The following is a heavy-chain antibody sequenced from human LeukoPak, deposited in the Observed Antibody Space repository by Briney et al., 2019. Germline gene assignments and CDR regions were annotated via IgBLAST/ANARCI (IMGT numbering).Heavy chain of an antibody. V-gene: IGHV4-34*01. CDR1: GGSFSGYY. CDR2: INHSGST. CDR3: ARGVGWYCSGGSCYWDY. D-gene: IGHD2-15*01. Sequence: SETLSLTCAVYGGSFSGYYWSWIRQPPGKGLEWIGEINHSGSTNYNPSLKSRVTISVDTSKNQFSLKLSSATAADTAVYYCARGVGWYCSGGSCYWDYWGQGTLVTVSS. J-gene: IGHJ4*02.